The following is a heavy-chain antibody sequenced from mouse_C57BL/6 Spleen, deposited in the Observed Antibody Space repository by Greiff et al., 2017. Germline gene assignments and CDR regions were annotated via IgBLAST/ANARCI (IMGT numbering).Heavy chain of an antibody. D-gene: IGHD1-1*01. CDR3: ARWTTTDYFDY. V-gene: IGHV1-82*01. CDR2: IYPGDGDT. Sequence: QVQLKQSGPELVKPGASVKISCKASGYAFSSSWMNWVKQRPGKGLEWIGRIYPGDGDTNYNGKFKGKATLTADKSSSTAYMQLSSLTSEDSAVYFCARWTTTDYFDYWGQGTTLTVSS. J-gene: IGHJ2*01. CDR1: GYAFSSSW.